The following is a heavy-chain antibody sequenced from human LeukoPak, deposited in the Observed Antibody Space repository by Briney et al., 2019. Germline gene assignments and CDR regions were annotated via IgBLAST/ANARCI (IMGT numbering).Heavy chain of an antibody. V-gene: IGHV3-74*01. D-gene: IGHD3-3*01. CDR3: ARDSVEWYIFDY. J-gene: IGHJ4*02. CDR1: GLTFSSYW. CDR2: INSDGSST. Sequence: GGSLRLPCAASGLTFSSYWMHWVRQAPGKGLVWVSRINSDGSSTSYADSVKGRFTISRDNAKNTLYLLMNSLRAEDTAVYYCARDSVEWYIFDYWGQGTLVTVSS.